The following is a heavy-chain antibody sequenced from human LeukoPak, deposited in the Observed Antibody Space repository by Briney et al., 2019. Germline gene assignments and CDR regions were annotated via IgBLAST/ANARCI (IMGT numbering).Heavy chain of an antibody. CDR2: IYPGDSNT. Sequence: GESLKISCQGSGYTFTNYWIGWVRQMPGRGLEWVGIIYPGDSNTRYSPSFQGQVTISADKSISTAYVQWSSLKASDTAMYYCVRLGYCTGGNCFYFFDYWGQGTLLTVSS. J-gene: IGHJ4*02. V-gene: IGHV5-51*01. CDR3: VRLGYCTGGNCFYFFDY. CDR1: GYTFTNYW. D-gene: IGHD2-15*01.